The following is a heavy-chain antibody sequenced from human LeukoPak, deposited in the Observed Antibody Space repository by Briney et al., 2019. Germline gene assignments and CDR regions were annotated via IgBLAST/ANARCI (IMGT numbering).Heavy chain of an antibody. V-gene: IGHV3-15*01. D-gene: IGHD3-16*02. CDR3: TTHAGTYDYVWGSYRYVGY. J-gene: IGHJ4*02. CDR2: IKSKTDGGTT. CDR1: GFTFSNAW. Sequence: PGGSLRLSCAASGFTFSNAWMSWVRQAPGKGLEWVGRIKSKTDGGTTDYAAPVKGRFTISRDDSKNTLYLQMNSLKTEDTAVYYCTTHAGTYDYVWGSYRYVGYWGQGTLVTVSS.